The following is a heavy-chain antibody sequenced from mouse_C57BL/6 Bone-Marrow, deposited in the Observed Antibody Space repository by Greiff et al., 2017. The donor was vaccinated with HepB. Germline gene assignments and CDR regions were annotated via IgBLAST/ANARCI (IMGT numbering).Heavy chain of an antibody. CDR3: ARGDYYGRDARDY. J-gene: IGHJ4*01. Sequence: VQLQQPGTELVKPGASVKLSCKASGYTFTSYWMHWVKQRPGQGLEWIGNINPSNGGTNYNEKFKSKATLTVDKSSSTAYMQLSSLTSEDSAVYYCARGDYYGRDARDYWGQGTSVTVSS. CDR1: GYTFTSYW. CDR2: INPSNGGT. V-gene: IGHV1-53*01. D-gene: IGHD1-1*01.